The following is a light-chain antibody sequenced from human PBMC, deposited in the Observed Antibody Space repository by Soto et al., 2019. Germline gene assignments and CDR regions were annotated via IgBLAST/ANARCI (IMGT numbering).Light chain of an antibody. V-gene: IGLV2-14*01. CDR1: SSDVGGYNY. CDR2: EVS. J-gene: IGLJ1*01. CDR3: SSYTSSSLSV. Sequence: QSVLTQPASVSGSPGQSITISCTGTSSDVGGYNYVSWYQQHPGKAPKLMIYEVSNRPSGVSNRFSGSKSGNTASLTISGLQAEDEADYYCSSYTSSSLSVFGTGTKATVL.